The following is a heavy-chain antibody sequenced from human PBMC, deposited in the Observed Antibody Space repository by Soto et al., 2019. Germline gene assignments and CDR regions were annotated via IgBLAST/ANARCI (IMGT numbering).Heavy chain of an antibody. CDR2: IYYRGST. CDR1: GGSISSYY. CDR3: ARVTAYSSSSVWFDP. J-gene: IGHJ5*02. Sequence: SETRSRSWPVSGGSISSYYWSWMAQPPGKGLEWIGYIYYRGSTNYSPSLKSRVTISVDTSKNQFSLKLSSVTAADTAVYYCARVTAYSSSSVWFDPWGQGTLVTVS. D-gene: IGHD6-6*01. V-gene: IGHV4-59*01.